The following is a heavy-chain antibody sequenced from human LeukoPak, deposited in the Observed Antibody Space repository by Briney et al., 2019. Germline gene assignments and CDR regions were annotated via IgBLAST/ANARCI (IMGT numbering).Heavy chain of an antibody. D-gene: IGHD2-15*01. Sequence: PGGSLRLSCAASGFTVSSNYMSWVRQAPGKGLEWDSVIYSGGSTYYADSVKGRFTISSDNSKNTLYLQMNSLRVEDTAVYYCAREIYCSASSCTGGVFDIWGQGTMVTVSS. CDR2: IYSGGST. CDR3: AREIYCSASSCTGGVFDI. J-gene: IGHJ3*02. CDR1: GFTVSSNY. V-gene: IGHV3-53*01.